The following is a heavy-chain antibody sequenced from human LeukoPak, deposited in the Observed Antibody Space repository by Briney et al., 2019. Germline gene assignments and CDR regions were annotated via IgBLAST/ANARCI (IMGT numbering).Heavy chain of an antibody. D-gene: IGHD3-16*01. CDR3: ANEGRGGFDI. V-gene: IGHV3-9*01. CDR2: ISWNSGSI. J-gene: IGHJ3*02. CDR1: GFSFDDFA. Sequence: GGSLRLSCGGFGFSFDDFAIHWVRQVPGKGLEWVSGISWNSGSIGYADSVKGRFTISRDNSKNTLYLQMNSLRAEDTAVYYCANEGRGGFDIWGQGTMVTVSS.